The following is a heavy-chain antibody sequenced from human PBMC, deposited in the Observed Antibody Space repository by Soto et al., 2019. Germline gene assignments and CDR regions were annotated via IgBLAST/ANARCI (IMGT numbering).Heavy chain of an antibody. Sequence: EVQMVEFGGCLVQPGNSLQLSYAASGFIFSDSVIHWVSQAPGKGIEWVGRIRRKVNSYATAYTASVNGRFAISRDDSRYTAYLQMISVQVEDTALYYWTRGGSDTWRFDAWGQGTLVNVSS. CDR3: TRGGSDTWRFDA. J-gene: IGHJ5*02. V-gene: IGHV3-73*01. CDR1: GFIFSDSV. CDR2: IRRKVNSYAT.